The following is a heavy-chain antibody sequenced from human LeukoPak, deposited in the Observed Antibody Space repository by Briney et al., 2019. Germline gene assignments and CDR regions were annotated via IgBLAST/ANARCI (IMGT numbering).Heavy chain of an antibody. CDR1: GFTFSSYW. CDR2: ISGSGKTT. D-gene: IGHD2-2*01. CDR3: AKSRSSSSSHFDY. Sequence: GGSLRLSCAASGFTFSSYWMSWVRQAPGKGLEWVSTISGSGKTTYYADSVKGRFTISRDNSRNTLYLQMNSLRAEDTAVYYCAKSRSSSSSHFDYWGQGTLVTVSS. V-gene: IGHV3-23*01. J-gene: IGHJ4*02.